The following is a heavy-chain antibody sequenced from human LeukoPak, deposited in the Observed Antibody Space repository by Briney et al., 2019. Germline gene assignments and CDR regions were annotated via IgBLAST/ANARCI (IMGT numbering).Heavy chain of an antibody. CDR2: IKGDGSST. CDR3: ARASTTVPNLLDH. J-gene: IGHJ4*02. CDR1: GFTFSTYW. Sequence: GGSLRLSCAASGFTFSTYWMHWVRQAPGKGLVWVARIKGDGSSTVYADSVKGRFTISRDNSKHTLYLQTSSLRADDTAVYYCARASTTVPNLLDHWGRGTLVTVSP. V-gene: IGHV3-74*01. D-gene: IGHD4-17*01.